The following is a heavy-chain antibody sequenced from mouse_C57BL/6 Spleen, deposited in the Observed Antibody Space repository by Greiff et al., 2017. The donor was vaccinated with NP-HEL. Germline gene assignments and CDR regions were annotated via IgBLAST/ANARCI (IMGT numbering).Heavy chain of an antibody. CDR1: GYTFTSYW. V-gene: IGHV1-52*01. J-gene: IGHJ2*01. D-gene: IGHD1-1*01. CDR2: IDPSDSET. CDR3: ASTTVVAGDYFDY. Sequence: QVQLKQPGAELVRPGSSVKLSCKASGYTFTSYWMHWVKQRPIQGLEWIGNIDPSDSETHYNQKFKDKATLTVDKSSSTAYMQLSSLTSEDSAVYYCASTTVVAGDYFDYWGQGTTLTVSS.